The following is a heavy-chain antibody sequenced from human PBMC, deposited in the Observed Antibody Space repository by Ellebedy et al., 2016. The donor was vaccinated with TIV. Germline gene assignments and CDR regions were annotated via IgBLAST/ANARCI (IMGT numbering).Heavy chain of an antibody. CDR3: ARVPRSGWYFLGRDY. J-gene: IGHJ4*02. V-gene: IGHV4-34*01. Sequence: SETLSLTXAVYGGSFSGYYWSWIRQPPGKGLEWIGEINHSGSTNYNSSLKSRVTISVDTSKNQFSLKLSSVTAADTAVYYCARVPRSGWYFLGRDYWGQGTLVTVSS. D-gene: IGHD6-19*01. CDR1: GGSFSGYY. CDR2: INHSGST.